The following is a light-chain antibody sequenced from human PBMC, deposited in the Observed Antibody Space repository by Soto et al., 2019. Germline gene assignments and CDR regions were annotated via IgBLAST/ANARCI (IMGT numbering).Light chain of an antibody. CDR1: QVINNY. V-gene: IGKV1-12*01. CDR2: GAS. Sequence: IQLTQSQSFVSASVGDAVTITCRTSQVINNYLGWYQQKPGTAPNLLIFGASTLESGVPSRFSGTGSGTEFTLTISGLQPEDVGIYFCQQANSFPLFGQGTRLEIK. CDR3: QQANSFPL. J-gene: IGKJ5*01.